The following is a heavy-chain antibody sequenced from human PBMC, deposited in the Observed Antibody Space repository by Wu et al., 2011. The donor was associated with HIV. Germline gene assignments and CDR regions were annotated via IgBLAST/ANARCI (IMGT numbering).Heavy chain of an antibody. CDR1: GYTLSELS. J-gene: IGHJ4*02. CDR2: LHAEDDET. CDR3: ITGGDAYFVGY. D-gene: IGHD5-24*01. V-gene: IGHV1-24*01. Sequence: QVQLVQSGAEVKNPGASVKVSCKVSGYTLSELSIHWVRQAPGKGLEWMGGLHAEDDETFFAHNFQGRVNMTEDTSTDTAYMELSSLRFDDTAVYYCITGGDAYFVGYWGQGPWSPSPQ.